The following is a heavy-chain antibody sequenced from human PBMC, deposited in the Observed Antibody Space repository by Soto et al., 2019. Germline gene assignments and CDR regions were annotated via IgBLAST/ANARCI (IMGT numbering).Heavy chain of an antibody. Sequence: EVQLVESGGGLVQPGRSLRLSCAASGFTFDDYAMYWVRQVPGKGLELVSGINWNSGSIGYGDSVKSRFAISRDNAKNSLHLQMNSLSAEDTAFYYCVKDESINWYSGHFRHWGQGTLVTVSS. V-gene: IGHV3-9*01. CDR2: INWNSGSI. J-gene: IGHJ1*01. CDR1: GFTFDDYA. D-gene: IGHD6-13*01. CDR3: VKDESINWYSGHFRH.